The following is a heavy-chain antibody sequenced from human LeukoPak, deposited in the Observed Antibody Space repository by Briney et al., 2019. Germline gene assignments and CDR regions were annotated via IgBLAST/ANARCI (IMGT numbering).Heavy chain of an antibody. CDR3: STVTTDFDY. Sequence: SETLSLTCTVSGGSISSYYWSWIRQPPGKGLEWIGYIYYSGSTNYNPSLKSRVTISVDTSKNQFSLKLSSVTAADTAVYYCSTVTTDFDYWGQGTLVTVSS. CDR1: GGSISSYY. J-gene: IGHJ4*02. V-gene: IGHV4-59*12. D-gene: IGHD4-17*01. CDR2: IYYSGST.